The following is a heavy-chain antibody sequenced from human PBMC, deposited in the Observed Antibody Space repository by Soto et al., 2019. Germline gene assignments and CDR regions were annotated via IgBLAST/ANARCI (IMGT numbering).Heavy chain of an antibody. CDR2: INHSGST. J-gene: IGHJ6*02. V-gene: IGHV4-34*01. CDR3: ASGYGGIYYYYGMDV. CDR1: GGSFSGYY. Sequence: SETLSLTCAVYGGSFSGYYWSWIRQPPGKGLEWIGEINHSGSTNYNPSLKSRVTISVDTSKNQFSLKLSSVTAADTAVYYCASGYGGIYYYYGMDVWGQGTTVTVSS. D-gene: IGHD3-16*01.